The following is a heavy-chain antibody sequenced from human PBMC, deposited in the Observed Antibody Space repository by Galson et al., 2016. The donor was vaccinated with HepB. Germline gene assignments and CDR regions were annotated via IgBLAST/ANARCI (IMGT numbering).Heavy chain of an antibody. CDR2: INDSGVT. CDR3: ARAPYSSRLYKYFKY. J-gene: IGHJ1*01. D-gene: IGHD4-11*01. V-gene: IGHV4-34*01. CDR1: GGTFNNYF. Sequence: ETLSLTCLVRGGTFNNYFWTWIRQTPGKGLEWIGEINDSGVTKYNPSLRSRVTLSKDTSKNQFSLNLTSLTVADAAMYYCARAPYSSRLYKYFKYWGQGTLVTVSS.